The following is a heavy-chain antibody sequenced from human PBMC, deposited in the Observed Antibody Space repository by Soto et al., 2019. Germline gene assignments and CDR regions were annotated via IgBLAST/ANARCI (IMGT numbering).Heavy chain of an antibody. D-gene: IGHD6-19*01. CDR1: GDSVSSNSAA. Sequence: SQTLSLTCAISGDSVSSNSAAWNWIRQSPSRGLEWLGRTYYRSKWYNDYAVSVKSRITINPDTSKNQFSLQLNSVTPEDTAVYYCARGTKYSSGWFRSTYNWFDPWGQGTLVTVSS. CDR3: ARGTKYSSGWFRSTYNWFDP. CDR2: TYYRSKWYN. V-gene: IGHV6-1*01. J-gene: IGHJ5*02.